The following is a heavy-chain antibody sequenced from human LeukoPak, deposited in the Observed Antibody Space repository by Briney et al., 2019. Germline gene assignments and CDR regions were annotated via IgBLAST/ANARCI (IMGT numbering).Heavy chain of an antibody. CDR3: DRDMSYGTYYYGMDV. Sequence: SQTLSLTCTVSGGSISSGDYYWSWIRQPPGKGLEWNGYIYYSGSTYYNPSLKSQVTISVDTSKNQYSLKLSSVTAADTAVYYCDRDMSYGTYYYGMDVWGQGTTVTVSS. D-gene: IGHD3-10*01. CDR1: GGSISSGDYY. CDR2: IYYSGST. V-gene: IGHV4-30-4*01. J-gene: IGHJ6*02.